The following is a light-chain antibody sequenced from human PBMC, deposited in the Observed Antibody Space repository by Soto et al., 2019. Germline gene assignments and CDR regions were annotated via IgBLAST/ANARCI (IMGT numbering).Light chain of an antibody. CDR1: SSNIGNNY. Sequence: QSVLTQPPSVSAAPGHKVTISCSGSSSNIGNNYVSWYQQLPGTAPKLLIYENNKRPSGIPDRFSGSKSGTSATLGITGLQTGDEADYYCGAWDSSLSAVVFGGGTHLTV. CDR2: ENN. CDR3: GAWDSSLSAVV. V-gene: IGLV1-51*02. J-gene: IGLJ2*01.